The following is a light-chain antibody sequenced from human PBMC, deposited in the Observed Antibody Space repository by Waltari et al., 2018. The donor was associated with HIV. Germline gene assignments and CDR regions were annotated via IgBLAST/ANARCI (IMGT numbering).Light chain of an antibody. CDR2: EVT. CDR3: SSYAGTNKV. J-gene: IGLJ3*02. Sequence: QSALTQPPSASGSPGQSVTVSCTATTSDIGGYNYVSWYQQHPGKAPKLIIYEVTKRPSGVPDPFSGSKSGNTASLTVSGLQAEDEADYYCSSYAGTNKVFGGGTKLTVL. V-gene: IGLV2-8*01. CDR1: TSDIGGYNY.